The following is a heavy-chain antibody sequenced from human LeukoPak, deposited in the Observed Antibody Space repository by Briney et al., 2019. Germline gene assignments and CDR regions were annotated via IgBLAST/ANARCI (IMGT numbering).Heavy chain of an antibody. CDR1: GGSTSNYY. J-gene: IGHJ4*02. CDR2: FYTSGST. V-gene: IGHV4-4*07. D-gene: IGHD3-3*01. CDR3: ARGDITIFGVVIYY. Sequence: PSETLSLTCTVSGGSTSNYYWSWIRQPAGKGLEWIGRFYTSGSTIYSPSLKSRVTMSVDTSKNHFSLRLSSVTAADTAVYYCARGDITIFGVVIYYWGQGTLVTVSS.